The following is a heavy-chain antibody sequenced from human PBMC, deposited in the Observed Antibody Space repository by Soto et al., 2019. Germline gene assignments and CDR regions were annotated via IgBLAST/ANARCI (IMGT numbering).Heavy chain of an antibody. D-gene: IGHD3-22*01. CDR2: IGGRGDIT. J-gene: IGHJ4*02. V-gene: IGHV3-23*01. CDR3: AKYNLDTSASRNTFDY. CDR1: GFTFSSYA. Sequence: PGGSLRLSCAASGFTFSSYAMSWVRQAPGRGLEWVSVIGGRGDITYYADSVKGRFTMSSDNSKNTMYLQMNSLRAEDTTVYYCAKYNLDTSASRNTFDYWGQGTLVTVSS.